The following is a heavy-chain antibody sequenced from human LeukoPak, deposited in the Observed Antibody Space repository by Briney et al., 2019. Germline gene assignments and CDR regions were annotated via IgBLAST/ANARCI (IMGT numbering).Heavy chain of an antibody. V-gene: IGHV3-33*01. D-gene: IGHD3-22*01. CDR2: IWYDGSYK. CDR1: GFAFSNYG. CDR3: AREYFYDSSGYSNAFDI. Sequence: PGGSLRLSCSASGFAFSNYGVHWVRQAPGKGLEWVAVIWYDGSYKYYADSVTGRFTISRDNSKNTLYLQMNSLRAEDTAVYYCAREYFYDSSGYSNAFDIWGQGTMVTVSS. J-gene: IGHJ3*02.